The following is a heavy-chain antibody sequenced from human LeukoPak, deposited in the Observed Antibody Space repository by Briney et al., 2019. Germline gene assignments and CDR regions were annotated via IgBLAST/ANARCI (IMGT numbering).Heavy chain of an antibody. CDR3: ARTTVTTWRYYFNY. CDR1: GGSISSYY. V-gene: IGHV4-59*01. J-gene: IGHJ4*02. CDR2: IYYSGST. Sequence: SETLSLTCTVSGGSISSYYWSWIRQPPGKGLEWIGYIYYSGSTNYNPSLKSRVSISVDASKNQFSLRLSSVTAADTAVYYCARTTVTTWRYYFNYWGQGTLVTVSS. D-gene: IGHD4-17*01.